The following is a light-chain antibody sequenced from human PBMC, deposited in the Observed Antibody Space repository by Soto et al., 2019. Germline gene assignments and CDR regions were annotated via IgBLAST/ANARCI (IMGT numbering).Light chain of an antibody. J-gene: IGKJ4*01. V-gene: IGKV3-11*01. CDR2: DAS. CDR3: QQRSNWPPGLT. Sequence: EIVLTQSPATLSLSPGERATLSCRASQSVSSYLAWYQQKPGQAPRLLIYDASNKATGIPARFSGSGSGTDFPLNISSLEPEDFAVYYCQQRSNWPPGLTFGGGTKLEIK. CDR1: QSVSSY.